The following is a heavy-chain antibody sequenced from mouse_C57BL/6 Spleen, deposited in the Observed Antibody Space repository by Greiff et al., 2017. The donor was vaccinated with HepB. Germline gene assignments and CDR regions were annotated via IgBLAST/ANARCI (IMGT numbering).Heavy chain of an antibody. V-gene: IGHV1-82*01. Sequence: QVQLKESGPELVKPGASVKISCKASGYSFSSSWMNWVKQRPGTGLEWIGRIYPGDGDTNYNGKFKGKATLTADKSSSTAYRQLSSLTAEDSAVYFCASDSSGDFEYWGQGTTLTVSS. CDR2: IYPGDGDT. J-gene: IGHJ2*01. CDR1: GYSFSSSW. CDR3: ASDSSGDFEY. D-gene: IGHD3-2*02.